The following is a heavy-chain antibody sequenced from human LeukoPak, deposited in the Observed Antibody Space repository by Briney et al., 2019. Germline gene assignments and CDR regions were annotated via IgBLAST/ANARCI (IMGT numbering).Heavy chain of an antibody. CDR1: GGSFSGYY. J-gene: IGHJ5*02. V-gene: IGHV4-34*01. D-gene: IGHD2-21*02. Sequence: PSETLSLTCAVYGGSFSGYYWSWIRQPPGKGREWMGEINHSGSTNYNPSLKSRVTISVDTSKNQFSLKLSSVTAADTAVYYCARDWVPATAIHLNWFDPWGQGTLVTVSS. CDR3: ARDWVPATAIHLNWFDP. CDR2: INHSGST.